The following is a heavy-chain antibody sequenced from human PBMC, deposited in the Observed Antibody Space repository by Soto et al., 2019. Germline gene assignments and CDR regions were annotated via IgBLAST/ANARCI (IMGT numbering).Heavy chain of an antibody. CDR1: GGSISSGDYY. V-gene: IGHV4-30-4*01. D-gene: IGHD1-1*01. Sequence: QVQLQESGPGLVKPSQTLSLTCTVSGGSISSGDYYWSWIRQPPGKGLAWIGYIYYRGSTYYTPSLKSRVTISEDTSKNQFPLKRSSVTAADTAVYYCARYFVSGNNPNRKSYYYDYYGMDGWGQGTTVTVSS. CDR3: ARYFVSGNNPNRKSYYYDYYGMDG. CDR2: IYYRGST. J-gene: IGHJ6*02.